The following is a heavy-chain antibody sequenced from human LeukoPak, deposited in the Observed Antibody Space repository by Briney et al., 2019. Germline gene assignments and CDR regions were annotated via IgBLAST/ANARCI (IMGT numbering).Heavy chain of an antibody. V-gene: IGHV3-30*02. CDR2: IRYDGSNK. Sequence: GGSLRLSCAASGFTFSSYGMHWVRQAPGKGLEWVAFIRYDGSNKYYADSVKGRFTISRDNSKNTLYLQMNSLRAEDTAVYYCATQYYYDSSGYYLREDAFDIWGQGTMVTVSS. CDR1: GFTFSSYG. CDR3: ATQYYYDSSGYYLREDAFDI. J-gene: IGHJ3*02. D-gene: IGHD3-22*01.